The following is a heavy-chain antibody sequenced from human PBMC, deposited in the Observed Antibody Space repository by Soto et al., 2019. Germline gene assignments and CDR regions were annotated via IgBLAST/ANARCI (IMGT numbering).Heavy chain of an antibody. J-gene: IGHJ6*02. V-gene: IGHV1-3*01. CDR3: GRMGGGVVVVAATGMDV. CDR2: INAGNGNT. CDR1: GYTFTSYA. Sequence: QVQLVQSGAEVKKPGASVKVSCKASGYTFTSYAMHWVRQAPGQRLEWMGWINAGNGNTKYSQKFQGRVTITRDTSASTAYMELSSLGSEDTAVYYCGRMGGGVVVVAATGMDVWGQGTTVTVSS. D-gene: IGHD2-15*01.